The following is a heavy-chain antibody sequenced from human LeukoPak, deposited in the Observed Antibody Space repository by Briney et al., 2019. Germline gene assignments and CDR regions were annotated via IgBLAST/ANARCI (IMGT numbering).Heavy chain of an antibody. Sequence: SETLSLTCAVSGGSISSSNWWGWVRQPPGKGLEWIGEIYHSGSTNYNPSLKSRVTISVDKSKNQFSLKLSSVTAADTAVYYCARDESAAGSYYYYYMDVWGKGTTVTVSS. CDR3: ARDESAAGSYYYYYMDV. D-gene: IGHD6-13*01. CDR1: GGSISSSNW. J-gene: IGHJ6*03. CDR2: IYHSGST. V-gene: IGHV4-4*02.